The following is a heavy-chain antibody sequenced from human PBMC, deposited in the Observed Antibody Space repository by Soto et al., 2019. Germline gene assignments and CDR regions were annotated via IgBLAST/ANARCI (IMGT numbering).Heavy chain of an antibody. V-gene: IGHV1-69*13. CDR2: IIPIFGTA. J-gene: IGHJ4*02. D-gene: IGHD3-22*01. CDR3: AIRLGFYDRSGDYPH. Sequence: SVKVSCKASGGTFSLYAISWLRQAPGQGLEWMGGIIPIFGTANYAQKFQGRVTITADESTSTAYMELSSLRSEDTAVYYCAIRLGFYDRSGDYPHWGQGTIGTSPQ. CDR1: GGTFSLYA.